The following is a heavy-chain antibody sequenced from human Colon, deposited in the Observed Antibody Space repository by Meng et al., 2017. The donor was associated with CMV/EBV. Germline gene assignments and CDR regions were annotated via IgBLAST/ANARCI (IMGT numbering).Heavy chain of an antibody. Sequence: GGSLRPSCVGSGFTFGSYTLNWVRHAPGKGLEWVASISKTSSFINYADSVKGRFIISRDNAMNTLHLQMNSLRVEDTAVYYCTRAILGPIIGEFEYWGQGTLVTVSS. J-gene: IGHJ4*02. D-gene: IGHD3-10*01. CDR1: GFTFGSYT. CDR2: ISKTSSFI. V-gene: IGHV3-21*06. CDR3: TRAILGPIIGEFEY.